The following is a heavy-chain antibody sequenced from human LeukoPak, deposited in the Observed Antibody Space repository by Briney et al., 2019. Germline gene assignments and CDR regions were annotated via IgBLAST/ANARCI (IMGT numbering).Heavy chain of an antibody. V-gene: IGHV3-21*01. Sequence: GGSLRLSCAASGFPFRSYNMNWVRQAPGKGLEWSSSITSSSSFIYYADSMKGRFTISRDNAKNSLYLQMNSLRAEDTAVYYCASGNYYDSSGHDAFDVWGQGTMVTVSS. J-gene: IGHJ3*01. CDR1: GFPFRSYN. D-gene: IGHD3-22*01. CDR3: ASGNYYDSSGHDAFDV. CDR2: ITSSSSFI.